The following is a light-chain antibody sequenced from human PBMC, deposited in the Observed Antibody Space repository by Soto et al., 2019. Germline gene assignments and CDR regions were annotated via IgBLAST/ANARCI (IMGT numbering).Light chain of an antibody. CDR2: GAS. V-gene: IGKV3D-7*01. CDR1: QSVSRSY. Sequence: PGERVTLSCRASQSVSRSYLTWGQQKPGQAPRFLIYGASTRATGIPARFSGSGSGTDFTLTISSLQPEDFAICYCQQDYQFRGTCGGGSKVEI. CDR3: QQDYQFRGT. J-gene: IGKJ4*01.